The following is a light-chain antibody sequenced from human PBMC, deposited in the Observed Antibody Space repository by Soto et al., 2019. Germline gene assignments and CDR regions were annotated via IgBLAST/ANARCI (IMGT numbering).Light chain of an antibody. CDR1: SSDVGGYNY. CDR2: DVS. CDR3: SPYTSSSTRV. V-gene: IGLV2-14*01. J-gene: IGLJ2*01. Sequence: QAVVTQPASVSGSPGQSITISCTGTSSDVGGYNYVSWYQQHPGKAPKLMIYDVSNRPSGVSNRFSGSKSGNTASLTISGLQAEDEADYYCSPYTSSSTRVFGGGTKLTVL.